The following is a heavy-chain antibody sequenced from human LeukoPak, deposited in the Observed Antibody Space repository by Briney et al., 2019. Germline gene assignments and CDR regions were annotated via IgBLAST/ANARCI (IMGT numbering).Heavy chain of an antibody. CDR1: GFTFSSYS. V-gene: IGHV3-48*04. CDR2: ISSSSSTI. CDR3: ARVKMVRGVIGYYFDY. J-gene: IGHJ4*02. D-gene: IGHD3-10*01. Sequence: GGSLRLSCAASGFTFSSYSMNWVRQAPGKGLEWVSYISSSSSTIYYADSVKGRFTISRDNAKNSLYLQMSSLRAEDTAVYYCARVKMVRGVIGYYFDYWGQGTLVTVST.